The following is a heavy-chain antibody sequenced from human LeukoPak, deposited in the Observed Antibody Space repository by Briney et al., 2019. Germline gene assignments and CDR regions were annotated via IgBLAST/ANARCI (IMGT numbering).Heavy chain of an antibody. Sequence: SVKVSCKASGGTFSSYTINWVRQAPGQGLEWMGGIIPIFGTANYAQKFQGRVTITADESTSTAYMELSSLRSEDTAVYYCARDRPISGINWGQGTLVTVSS. J-gene: IGHJ4*02. CDR1: GGTFSSYT. D-gene: IGHD3-10*01. CDR3: ARDRPISGIN. V-gene: IGHV1-69*01. CDR2: IIPIFGTA.